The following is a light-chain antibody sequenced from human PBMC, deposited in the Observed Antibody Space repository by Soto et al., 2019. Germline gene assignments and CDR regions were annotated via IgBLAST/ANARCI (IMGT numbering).Light chain of an antibody. J-gene: IGLJ2*01. Sequence: SYELTQPPSVSVAPGQTARITCGGNNIGSKSVHWYQQKPGQAPVLVVYDDSDRPSGIPERFSGSNSGNTATLTISRVEAGDEADYYCQVWDSSSDRPGVFGGGTKVTV. CDR2: DDS. V-gene: IGLV3-21*02. CDR1: NIGSKS. CDR3: QVWDSSSDRPGV.